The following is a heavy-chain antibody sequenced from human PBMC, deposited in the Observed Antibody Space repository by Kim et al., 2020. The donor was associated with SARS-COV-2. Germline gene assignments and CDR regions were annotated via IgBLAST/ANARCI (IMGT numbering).Heavy chain of an antibody. CDR3: ARQIRGVVSVMDV. V-gene: IGHV3-13*01. Sequence: FYPDSVKGRFTISRDFAKKYLYLQMNSLRAGDTAVYYWARQIRGVVSVMDVWGQGTTVTVSS. D-gene: IGHD3-10*01. J-gene: IGHJ6*02.